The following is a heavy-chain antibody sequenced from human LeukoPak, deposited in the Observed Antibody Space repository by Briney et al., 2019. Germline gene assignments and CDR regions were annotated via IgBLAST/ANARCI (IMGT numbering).Heavy chain of an antibody. V-gene: IGHV3-23*01. D-gene: IGHD1-1*01. CDR2: ITDGADT. J-gene: IGHJ4*02. CDR1: GFPFRSYA. CDR3: AKVDYWSPENYFDS. Sequence: GGSLRLSCAASGFPFRSYAMTWVRQTPGKGLESVSVITDGADTYYADSVKGRFTISRDNSQNTVFLQMNSLRAEDTAVYYCAKVDYWSPENYFDSWGQGILVTVSS.